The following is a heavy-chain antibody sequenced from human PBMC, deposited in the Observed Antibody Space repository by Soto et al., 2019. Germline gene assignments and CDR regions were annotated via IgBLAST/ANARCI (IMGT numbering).Heavy chain of an antibody. V-gene: IGHV4-59*01. CDR1: GAPITINY. CDR3: ARDAGGPYDN. Sequence: SETLSLTCTVSGAPITINYWSWIRQAPGKGLEWIGYIYYSGSTTYNPSLKSRVTMSADTSKDRFSLKLNSVTDADTAVYYCARDAGGPYDNWGPGILVTVSS. D-gene: IGHD2-15*01. CDR2: IYYSGST. J-gene: IGHJ4*01.